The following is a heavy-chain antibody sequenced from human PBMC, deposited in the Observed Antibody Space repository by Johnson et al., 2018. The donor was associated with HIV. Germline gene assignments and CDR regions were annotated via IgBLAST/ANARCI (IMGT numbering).Heavy chain of an antibody. D-gene: IGHD6-13*01. CDR2: TSWNSGSI. J-gene: IGHJ3*02. V-gene: IGHV3-9*01. CDR1: GFTFDDYA. CDR3: ARFRVQAAAGRGDAFDI. Sequence: VYLVESGGGLVQPGRALRLSCAASGFTFDDYAMHWVRQAPGKGLEWVSGTSWNSGSIRYADSVKGRFTISRDNAKNSLYLPMNSLRAEDTAVYYCARFRVQAAAGRGDAFDIWGQGTMVTVSS.